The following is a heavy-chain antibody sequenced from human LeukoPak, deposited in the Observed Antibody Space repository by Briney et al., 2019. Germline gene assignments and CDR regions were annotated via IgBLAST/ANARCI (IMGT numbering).Heavy chain of an antibody. CDR1: GFTFSNYD. Sequence: GGSLRLSCVASGFTFSNYDMNWVRQAPGKGLEWVSGILNSGESTYYTDSVKGRFTISRDNSKNTLYVQMNSLRAEDTAVYYCVSSCTSTSCYVPAYWGRGTLVTVSS. CDR3: VSSCTSTSCYVPAY. J-gene: IGHJ4*02. V-gene: IGHV3-23*01. CDR2: ILNSGEST. D-gene: IGHD2-2*01.